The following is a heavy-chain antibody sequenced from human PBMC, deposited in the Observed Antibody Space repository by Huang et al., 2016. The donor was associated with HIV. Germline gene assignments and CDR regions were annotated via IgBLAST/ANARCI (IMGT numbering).Heavy chain of an antibody. V-gene: IGHV3-30*04. J-gene: IGHJ6*03. CDR3: ARDLWLRDLYYYYYMDV. CDR2: ISYDGTNK. D-gene: IGHD5-12*01. Sequence: QVQLVESGGGVVQPGRSLRLSCAASRFTFSNYAMHWVRQAPGQVWGWVAFISYDGTNKYHADSVKGRFTSSRDNSKNTLYLQMNSLRAEDTAVYYCARDLWLRDLYYYYYMDVWGKGTTVTVSS. CDR1: RFTFSNYA.